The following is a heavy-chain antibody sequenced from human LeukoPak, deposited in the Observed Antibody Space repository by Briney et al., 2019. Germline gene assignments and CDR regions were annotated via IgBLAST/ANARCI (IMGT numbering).Heavy chain of an antibody. J-gene: IGHJ4*02. CDR3: ARGRDLDYSGSHSYFFDY. Sequence: SETLSLTCTVSGGSISSSYWSWIRQPPGKGLEWIGYIYYSGSTNYNPSFKSRVAISVDTSKNQFSLKLSSVTAADTAVYFCARGRDLDYSGSHSYFFDYWGQGALVTVSS. D-gene: IGHD5-12*01. V-gene: IGHV4-59*08. CDR2: IYYSGST. CDR1: GGSISSSY.